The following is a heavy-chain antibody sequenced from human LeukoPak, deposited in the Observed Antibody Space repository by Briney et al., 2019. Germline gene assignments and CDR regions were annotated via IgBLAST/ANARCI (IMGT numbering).Heavy chain of an antibody. J-gene: IGHJ4*02. Sequence: GGSLRLSCAASGFTFSNYGMHWVRQAPGKGLEWVALISYDGNNKYYSDSMKGRFTISRDNSKNTLYLQMNSLRAEDTAVYYCAKDIDYGGANWGQGTLGIVSS. CDR3: AKDIDYGGAN. CDR2: ISYDGNNK. D-gene: IGHD4-23*01. V-gene: IGHV3-30*18. CDR1: GFTFSNYG.